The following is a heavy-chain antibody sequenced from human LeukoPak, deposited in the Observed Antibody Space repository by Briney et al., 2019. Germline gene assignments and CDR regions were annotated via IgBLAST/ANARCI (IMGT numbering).Heavy chain of an antibody. CDR3: ARGEVVPAAISLFAPPAYYYYMDV. CDR1: GGTFSSYA. D-gene: IGHD2-2*02. V-gene: IGHV1-69*01. CDR2: IIPIFGTA. Sequence: SVKVSCKASGGTFSSYAISWVRQAPGQGLEWMGGIIPIFGTANYAQKFQGRVTITADESTSTAYMELSSLRSEDTAVYYCARGEVVPAAISLFAPPAYYYYMDVWGKGTTVTVSS. J-gene: IGHJ6*03.